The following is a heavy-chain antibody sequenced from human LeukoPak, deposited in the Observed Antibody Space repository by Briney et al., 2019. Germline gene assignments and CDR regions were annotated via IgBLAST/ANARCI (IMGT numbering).Heavy chain of an antibody. CDR2: ISNSGGST. Sequence: GGSLRLSCAASGFTFSSYAMSWVRQAPGKGLEWVSVISNSGGSTFYADSVKGRFTISRDNSKNTLYLQMNSLRAEDTAVYYCARDRKWLLPFEYFDYWGQGTLVTVSS. D-gene: IGHD3-22*01. CDR3: ARDRKWLLPFEYFDY. CDR1: GFTFSSYA. J-gene: IGHJ4*02. V-gene: IGHV3-23*01.